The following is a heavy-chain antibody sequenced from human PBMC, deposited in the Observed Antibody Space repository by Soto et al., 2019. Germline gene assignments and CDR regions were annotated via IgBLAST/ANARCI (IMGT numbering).Heavy chain of an antibody. CDR3: ARHNWTEFYFDY. D-gene: IGHD1-20*01. Sequence: SETLSLTCTVSGGSISSYYWSWIRQPPGKGLEWIGYIYYSGSTNYNPSLKSRVTISVDTSKNQFSLKLSSVTAADTAVYYCARHNWTEFYFDYWGQGTLVTVSS. CDR2: IYYSGST. V-gene: IGHV4-59*08. J-gene: IGHJ4*02. CDR1: GGSISSYY.